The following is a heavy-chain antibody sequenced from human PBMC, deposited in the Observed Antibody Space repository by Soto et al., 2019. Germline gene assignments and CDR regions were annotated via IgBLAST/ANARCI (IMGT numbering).Heavy chain of an antibody. CDR3: AKDLVGVAAAGTWDYSYYGMHV. V-gene: IGHV3-30*18. Sequence: PVGSLRLSCASSVFTFSSYGMHCVRHSPGKWLEWVAVISYDGSNKYYADSVKGRFTISRDNSKNTLYLQMNSLRAEDTAVYYCAKDLVGVAAAGTWDYSYYGMHVWGQGATVSVSS. D-gene: IGHD6-13*01. CDR2: ISYDGSNK. J-gene: IGHJ6*01. CDR1: VFTFSSYG.